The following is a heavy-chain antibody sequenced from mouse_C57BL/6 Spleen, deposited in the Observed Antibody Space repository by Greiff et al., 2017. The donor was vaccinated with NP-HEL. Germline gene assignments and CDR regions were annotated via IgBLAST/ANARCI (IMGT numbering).Heavy chain of an antibody. Sequence: VQLQQSGPELVKPGASVKISCKASGYSFTDYNMNWVKQSNGKSLEWIGVINPNYGTTSYNQKFKGKATLTVDQSSSTAYLQLNSLTSEDSAVYYCASDGSTPYYYAMDYWGQGTSVTVSS. V-gene: IGHV1-39*01. D-gene: IGHD2-3*01. CDR1: GYSFTDYN. J-gene: IGHJ4*01. CDR3: ASDGSTPYYYAMDY. CDR2: INPNYGTT.